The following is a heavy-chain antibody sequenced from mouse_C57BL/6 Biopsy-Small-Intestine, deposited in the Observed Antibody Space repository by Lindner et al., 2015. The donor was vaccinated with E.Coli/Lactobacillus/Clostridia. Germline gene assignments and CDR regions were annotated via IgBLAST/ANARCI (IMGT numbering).Heavy chain of an antibody. V-gene: IGHV1-31*01. CDR3: SGADY. Sequence: VQLQESGPELVKPGSSVKISCKASGYSFTDYYIHWVKQSHGNILDWIGYFYPYNGISTYNQKFKGKATLTVDKSSSTAYMELHSLTPEDSAVYFCSGADYWGQGTSLTVS. J-gene: IGHJ2*03. CDR2: FYPYNGIS. CDR1: GYSFTDYY.